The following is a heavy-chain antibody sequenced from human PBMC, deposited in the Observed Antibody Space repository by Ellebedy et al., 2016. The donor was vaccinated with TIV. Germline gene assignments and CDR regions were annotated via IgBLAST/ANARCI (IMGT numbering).Heavy chain of an antibody. V-gene: IGHV3-48*04. CDR1: GFTFSNNS. J-gene: IGHJ3*02. Sequence: GESLKISCAASGFTFSNNSMNWVRQAPGKGLEWVSYISSTGTTIYYADSVKGRFTISRDNAKISLYLQMNSLTAEDTAVYYWASGAYDIWGQGTMVTVS. CDR2: ISSTGTTI. CDR3: ASGAYDI.